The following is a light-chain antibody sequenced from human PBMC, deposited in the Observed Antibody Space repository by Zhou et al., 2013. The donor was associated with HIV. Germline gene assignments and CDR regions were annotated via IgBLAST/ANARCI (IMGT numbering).Light chain of an antibody. V-gene: IGKV1-8*01. CDR2: TAS. J-gene: IGKJ5*01. CDR1: QDISDY. CDR3: QQSYIFPIT. Sequence: AIRMTQSPSSFSASAGDRVNITCRASQDISDYLAWYQKKPGKAPTLLIHTASILQSGVPSRFSGGGSGTHFTLTINCLRSEDFATYFCQQSYIFPITFGQGTRLDIK.